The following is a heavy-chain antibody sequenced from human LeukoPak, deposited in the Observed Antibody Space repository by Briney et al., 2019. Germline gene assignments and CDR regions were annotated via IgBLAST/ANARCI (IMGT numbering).Heavy chain of an antibody. CDR1: GGSISSGGYY. CDR3: ARARSDYYDSSGYLITYYFDY. Sequence: SQTLSLTCTVSGGSISSGGYYWSWIRQHPGKGLEWIGYIYYSGSTYYNPSLKSRVTISVDTSKNQFSLKLSSVTAVDTAVYYCARARSDYYDSSGYLITYYFDYWGQGTLVTVSS. J-gene: IGHJ4*02. D-gene: IGHD3-22*01. CDR2: IYYSGST. V-gene: IGHV4-31*03.